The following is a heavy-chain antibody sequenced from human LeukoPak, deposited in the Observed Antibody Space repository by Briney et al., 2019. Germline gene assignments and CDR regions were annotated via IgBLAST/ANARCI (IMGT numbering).Heavy chain of an antibody. D-gene: IGHD3-9*01. CDR1: GFTFSSFA. J-gene: IGHJ4*02. Sequence: GGSLRLSCAASGFTFSSFAMSWVRQGPGKGLEGVSAISGSDSTYYADSVKGRFTISRDNSKNTLYLQMNSLRAEDTAIYYCAKGVRFLDWWILDYWGQGSLVTVSS. V-gene: IGHV3-23*01. CDR2: ISGSDST. CDR3: AKGVRFLDWWILDY.